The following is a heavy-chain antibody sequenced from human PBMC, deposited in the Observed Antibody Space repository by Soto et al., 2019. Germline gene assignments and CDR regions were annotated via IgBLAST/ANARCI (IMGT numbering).Heavy chain of an antibody. CDR1: GFTFSNYG. D-gene: IGHD3-10*01. Sequence: EVQLLESGGGLLQPGGSLRLSCAVSGFTFSNYGMSWVRQAPGKGLEWVAATSGSGDTTYYADSVKGLFTISRDNSKTTLYVQINSLRADDTAVYYCAKDLGYDGSGIEIWGQGTLVTVS. CDR2: TSGSGDTT. J-gene: IGHJ4*02. CDR3: AKDLGYDGSGIEI. V-gene: IGHV3-23*01.